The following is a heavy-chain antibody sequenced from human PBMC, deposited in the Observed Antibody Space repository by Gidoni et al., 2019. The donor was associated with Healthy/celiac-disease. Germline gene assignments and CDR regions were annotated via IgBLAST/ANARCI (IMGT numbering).Heavy chain of an antibody. CDR2: IIPILGIA. V-gene: IGHV1-69*04. D-gene: IGHD2-15*01. CDR3: ARSLCSGGSCYPHEVDV. Sequence: QVQLVQSGAEVKKPGSSVKVSCKASGGPFSSYAISWVRQAPGQGLEWMGRIIPILGIANYAQKFQGRVTITADKSTSTAYMELSSLRSEDTAVYYCARSLCSGGSCYPHEVDVWGQGTTVTVSS. J-gene: IGHJ6*02. CDR1: GGPFSSYA.